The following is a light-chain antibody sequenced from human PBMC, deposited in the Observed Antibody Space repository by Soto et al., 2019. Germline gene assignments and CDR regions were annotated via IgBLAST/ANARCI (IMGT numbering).Light chain of an antibody. CDR2: GTS. CDR3: QQYNNWPPLT. CDR1: PSVSSN. J-gene: IGKJ4*01. V-gene: IGKV3-15*01. Sequence: EIVLTQSPGTLSLSPVERATLSCRASPSVSSNYLAWYQQKPGQAPRLLIYGTSTRATGIPARFSGSGSGTEFTLTISSLLSEDFAVYYCQQYNNWPPLTFGGGTKVDIK.